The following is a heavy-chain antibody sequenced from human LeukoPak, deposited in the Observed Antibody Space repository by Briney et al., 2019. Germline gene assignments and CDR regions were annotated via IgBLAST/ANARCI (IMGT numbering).Heavy chain of an antibody. Sequence: GESLKISCKGSGYSFTSYWIGWVRQMPGKGLEWMGIIYLGDSDTRYGPSFQGQVTISADKSISTAYLQWSSLKASDTAMYYCARLSRDSSGYYYFEYWGQGTLVTVSS. CDR3: ARLSRDSSGYYYFEY. J-gene: IGHJ4*02. CDR2: IYLGDSDT. D-gene: IGHD3-22*01. V-gene: IGHV5-51*01. CDR1: GYSFTSYW.